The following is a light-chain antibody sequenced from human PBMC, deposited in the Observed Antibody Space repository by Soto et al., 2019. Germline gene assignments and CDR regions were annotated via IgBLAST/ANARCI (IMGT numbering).Light chain of an antibody. CDR1: QSISRW. J-gene: IGKJ1*01. CDR3: QQYNDYSTWT. Sequence: EIEVTRGPCTLSSSVVDRVPITFRSSQSISRWVAWYQQKPGEAPKVLIWDASSLQRGVPSRFSGSGSGTEFTLTISSLQPDDFATYYCQQYNDYSTWTFGQGTKVDI. CDR2: DAS. V-gene: IGKV1-5*01.